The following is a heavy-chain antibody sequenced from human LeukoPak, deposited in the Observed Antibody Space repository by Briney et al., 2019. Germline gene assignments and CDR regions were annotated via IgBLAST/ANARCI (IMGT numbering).Heavy chain of an antibody. V-gene: IGHV5-51*01. Sequence: GESLKISCETSGYSFTTFWNGWVRQRPGTGLEWVGATYPGYSDTRHSPPFQGHVPISADKSPRTAYLEWSSLKAPDTPIYYCPRRRGASGSINWFDPWGQGTLVTVSS. D-gene: IGHD3-10*01. CDR1: GYSFTTFW. CDR3: PRRRGASGSINWFDP. CDR2: TYPGYSDT. J-gene: IGHJ5*02.